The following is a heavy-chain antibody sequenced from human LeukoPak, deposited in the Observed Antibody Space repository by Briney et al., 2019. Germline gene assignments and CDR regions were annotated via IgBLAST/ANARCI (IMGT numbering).Heavy chain of an antibody. D-gene: IGHD1-26*01. CDR3: ARHSGSGYYSYFYTVDV. CDR1: GGSISGSTYY. Sequence: SETLSLTCTVSGGSISGSTYYWGWIRQPPGKGLDWIGCAYETGSTYYKPSLKSRVTISVDTSKNKLSLQLSSVTAADTAVYYCARHSGSGYYSYFYTVDVWGQGATVTVSS. CDR2: AYETGST. J-gene: IGHJ6*02. V-gene: IGHV4-39*01.